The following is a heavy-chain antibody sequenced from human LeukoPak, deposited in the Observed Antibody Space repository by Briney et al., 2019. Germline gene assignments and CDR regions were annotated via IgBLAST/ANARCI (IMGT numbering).Heavy chain of an antibody. Sequence: PGGSLRLSCAASGFTFSNYAMHWVRQAPGKGLEWVSSISSGSSYTYYADSVKGRFTISRDNAKNSLYLQMNSLRAEDTAVYYCARSVAAAGTSRDAFDIWGQGTMVTVSS. CDR1: GFTFSNYA. CDR2: ISSGSSYT. J-gene: IGHJ3*02. CDR3: ARSVAAAGTSRDAFDI. D-gene: IGHD6-13*01. V-gene: IGHV3-21*01.